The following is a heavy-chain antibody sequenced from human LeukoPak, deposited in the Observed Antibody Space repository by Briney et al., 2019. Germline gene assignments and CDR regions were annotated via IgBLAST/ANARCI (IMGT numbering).Heavy chain of an antibody. Sequence: GGSLRLSCAASGFTFDDYGMSWVRQAPGKGLEWVSGINWNGGSTGYADSVKGRFTISRDNAKNSLFLQMNSLRAEDTALYYCAKGGAVSSKSITMVRGTRRYYYYMDVWGKGTTVTISS. CDR3: AKGGAVSSKSITMVRGTRRYYYYMDV. J-gene: IGHJ6*03. CDR1: GFTFDDYG. D-gene: IGHD3-10*01. V-gene: IGHV3-20*04. CDR2: INWNGGST.